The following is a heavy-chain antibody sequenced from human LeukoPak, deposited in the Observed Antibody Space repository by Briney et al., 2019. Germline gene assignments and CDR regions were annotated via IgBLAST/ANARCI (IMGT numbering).Heavy chain of an antibody. CDR3: ARVRSSGWMLDAFDI. J-gene: IGHJ3*02. V-gene: IGHV3-23*01. CDR2: ISYSGGST. CDR1: GFTFSSYA. Sequence: GGSLRLSCAASGFTFSSYAMSWVRQAPGKGLEWVSSISYSGGSTYYADAVKGRFTISRDNSKNTLYLQMNSLRAEDTAVYYCARVRSSGWMLDAFDIWGQGTMVTVSS. D-gene: IGHD6-19*01.